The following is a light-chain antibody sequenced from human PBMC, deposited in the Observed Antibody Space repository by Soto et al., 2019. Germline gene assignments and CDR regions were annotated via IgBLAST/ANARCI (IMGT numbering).Light chain of an antibody. CDR2: RTS. V-gene: IGKV3-20*01. J-gene: IGKJ1*01. Sequence: EIVLTQSPGTLSLSPGERATLSCRASQSVSSSYLAWYQQKPGQAPRLLMFRTSTRATGIPARFSGSGSGTEFTLTISSLQPDDFATYYCQQYNSYSSWTFGQGTKVDIK. CDR1: QSVSSSY. CDR3: QQYNSYSSWT.